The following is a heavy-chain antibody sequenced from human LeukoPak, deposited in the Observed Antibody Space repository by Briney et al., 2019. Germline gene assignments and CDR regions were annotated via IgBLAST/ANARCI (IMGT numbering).Heavy chain of an antibody. CDR1: GGSISSYY. Sequence: SETLSLTCTVSGGSISSYYWSWIRQPPGKGLEWIGYIYYSGSTNYNPSLKSRVTISVDTSKNQFSLKLSSVTAADTAVYYCARGPLYDFWSGYQVYYYYHMDVWGKGTTVTVSS. V-gene: IGHV4-59*01. CDR2: IYYSGST. CDR3: ARGPLYDFWSGYQVYYYYHMDV. D-gene: IGHD3-3*01. J-gene: IGHJ6*03.